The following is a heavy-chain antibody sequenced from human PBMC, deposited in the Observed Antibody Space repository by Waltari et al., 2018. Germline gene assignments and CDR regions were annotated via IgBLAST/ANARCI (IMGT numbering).Heavy chain of an antibody. CDR3: ARGSVAGRLTFDI. J-gene: IGHJ3*02. CDR2: IHSGGST. D-gene: IGHD6-19*01. V-gene: IGHV3-66*01. Sequence: EVQQVEAGGGLVQPGGSLRLSCAASGFSVSSNYMTWVPQAPGKGLEWVSVIHSGGSTYYADSVRGRFTISRDGSKNTRYLQMDSLRAEDTAVYYCARGSVAGRLTFDIWGQGTMVTVSS. CDR1: GFSVSSNY.